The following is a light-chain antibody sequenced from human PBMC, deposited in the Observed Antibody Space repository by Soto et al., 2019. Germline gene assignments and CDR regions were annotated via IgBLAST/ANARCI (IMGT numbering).Light chain of an antibody. V-gene: IGLV2-14*03. Sequence: SALPQPASVNGSPGQSITISCTGTSSDVGGYNYVSWYQHHPGKAPKLMIYDVSNRPSGVSNRFSGSKSGNTASLTISGLQPEDEADYYCSSYTTSNTRQIVFGTGTKATVL. CDR1: SSDVGGYNY. CDR3: SSYTTSNTRQIV. CDR2: DVS. J-gene: IGLJ1*01.